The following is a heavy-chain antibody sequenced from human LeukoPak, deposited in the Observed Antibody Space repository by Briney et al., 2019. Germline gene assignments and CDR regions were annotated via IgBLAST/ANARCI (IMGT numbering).Heavy chain of an antibody. D-gene: IGHD6-13*01. CDR2: IWYDGSNK. J-gene: IGHJ3*02. Sequence: GRSLRLSCAASGFTFSSYGMHWVRQAPGKGLEWVAVIWYDGSNKYYADSVKGRFTISRDNFKNTLYLQMNSLRAEDTAVYYCAREIAAAGFDAFDIWGQGTMVTVSS. V-gene: IGHV3-33*01. CDR1: GFTFSSYG. CDR3: AREIAAAGFDAFDI.